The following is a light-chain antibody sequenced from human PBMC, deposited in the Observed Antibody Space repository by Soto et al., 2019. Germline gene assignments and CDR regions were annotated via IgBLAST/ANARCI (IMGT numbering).Light chain of an antibody. Sequence: IQMTQSPSSLSASVGDRVTITCRASQVITNFLAWYRQKPGKVPRLLIYSASTLQSGVPSRFSGSGSGTDFTLTISSLQTEDVGTYYCQKYNSAPLTFGGGTKVDIK. J-gene: IGKJ4*01. CDR1: QVITNF. CDR3: QKYNSAPLT. CDR2: SAS. V-gene: IGKV1-27*01.